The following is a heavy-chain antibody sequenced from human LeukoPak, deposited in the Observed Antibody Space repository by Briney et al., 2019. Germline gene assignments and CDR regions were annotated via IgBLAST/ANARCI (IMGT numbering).Heavy chain of an antibody. D-gene: IGHD1-26*01. CDR1: GYTFTDYY. CDR3: ARGLGGSGSYFLTFDY. Sequence: ASVKVSCKASGYTFTDYYMYSVRQAPGQGLEWMGWISAYNGNTKYAQKVQGRVTMTTDTSTSTAYMELRSVRSDDTAVYYCARGLGGSGSYFLTFDYWGQGNLVTVSS. CDR2: ISAYNGNT. J-gene: IGHJ4*02. V-gene: IGHV1-18*04.